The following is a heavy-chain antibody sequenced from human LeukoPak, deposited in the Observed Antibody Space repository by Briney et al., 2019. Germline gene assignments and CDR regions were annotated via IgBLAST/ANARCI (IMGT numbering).Heavy chain of an antibody. V-gene: IGHV3-30*18. CDR1: GFTFSSYG. CDR2: ISYDGYNK. D-gene: IGHD3-10*01. J-gene: IGHJ4*02. Sequence: PGRSLRLSCAASGFTFSSYGIHWVRQAPGKGLEWVALISYDGYNKYYADSVKGRFTISRDNSKNTLYLQINSLRAEDTAVYYCAKAVNYGSGTYYDYWGQGTLVTVSS. CDR3: AKAVNYGSGTYYDY.